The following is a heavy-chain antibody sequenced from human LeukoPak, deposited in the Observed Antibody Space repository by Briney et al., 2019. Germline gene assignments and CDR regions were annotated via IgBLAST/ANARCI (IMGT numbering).Heavy chain of an antibody. V-gene: IGHV1-46*01. CDR2: INPSGSST. CDR1: GYTFTSYY. Sequence: ASVKVSCKASGYTFTSYYMHWVRQAPGQGLEWMGLINPSGSSTSYAQKFQGRLSLTRDMSTSTDYMELSSLRSEDTAVYYCARDYYYDSSGSFYPWGQGTLVTVSS. D-gene: IGHD3-22*01. CDR3: ARDYYYDSSGSFYP. J-gene: IGHJ5*02.